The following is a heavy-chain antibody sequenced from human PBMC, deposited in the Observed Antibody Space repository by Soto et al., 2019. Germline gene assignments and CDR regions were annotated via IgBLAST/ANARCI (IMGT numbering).Heavy chain of an antibody. Sequence: GGSLRLSCEVSGFTFSDYGMRWVRQAPGEGLEWVAVMSYDGSHKYYADSVKGRFTISRDLSGNTLFLQMNSLRLEDTAVYFCAKEMYPRTVLDSSSPWGDYWGQGTLVTVSS. CDR3: AKEMYPRTVLDSSSPWGDY. CDR2: MSYDGSHK. J-gene: IGHJ4*02. V-gene: IGHV3-30*18. CDR1: GFTFSDYG. D-gene: IGHD6-6*01.